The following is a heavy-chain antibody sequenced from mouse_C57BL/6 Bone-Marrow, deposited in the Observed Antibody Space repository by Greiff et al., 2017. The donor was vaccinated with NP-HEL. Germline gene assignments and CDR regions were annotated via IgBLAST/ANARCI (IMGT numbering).Heavy chain of an antibody. D-gene: IGHD1-1*01. CDR3: ARPYYYGSYLFDY. CDR2: IYPGDGDT. Sequence: QVQLKQSGPELVKPGASVKISCKASGYAFSSSWMNWVKQRPGKGLEWIGRIYPGDGDTNYNGKFKGKATLTADKSSSTAYMQLSSLTSEDSAVYFCARPYYYGSYLFDYWGQGTTLTVSS. V-gene: IGHV1-82*01. CDR1: GYAFSSSW. J-gene: IGHJ2*01.